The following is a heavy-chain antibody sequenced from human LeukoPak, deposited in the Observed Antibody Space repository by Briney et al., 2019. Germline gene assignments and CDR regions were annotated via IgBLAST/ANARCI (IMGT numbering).Heavy chain of an antibody. CDR1: GFTFSSYG. Sequence: GGSLRLSCAASGFTFSSYGMSWVRQAPGKGLEWVSAISGSGGSTYYADSVKGRFTISRDNSKNTLYLQMNSLRAEDTAVYYCAKGGGMVRGVRGDYYMDVWGKGTTVTVSS. V-gene: IGHV3-23*01. D-gene: IGHD3-10*01. J-gene: IGHJ6*03. CDR3: AKGGGMVRGVRGDYYMDV. CDR2: ISGSGGST.